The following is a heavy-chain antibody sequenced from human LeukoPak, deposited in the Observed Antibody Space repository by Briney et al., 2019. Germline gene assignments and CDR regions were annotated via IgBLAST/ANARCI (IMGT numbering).Heavy chain of an antibody. D-gene: IGHD6-6*01. Sequence: ASVKVSCKASGYTFTSYDVNWVRQATGQGLEWMGWVSPNSGNTAYAQNFQGRVTMTRDTSINTAYMELSSLRSEDTAVYYCARGAWTSSFDYWGQGTLVTVSS. J-gene: IGHJ4*02. CDR1: GYTFTSYD. CDR2: VSPNSGNT. CDR3: ARGAWTSSFDY. V-gene: IGHV1-8*01.